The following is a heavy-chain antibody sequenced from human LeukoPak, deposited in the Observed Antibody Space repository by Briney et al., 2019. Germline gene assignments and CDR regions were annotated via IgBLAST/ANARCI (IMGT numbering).Heavy chain of an antibody. J-gene: IGHJ4*02. Sequence: GGSLRLSCAAPGFTFSSCGMHWVRQAPGKGLEWVAVITYDGDTTYFADSVKGRFTISRDTSKSTPYLQMNSLGAEDTAVYYCVKEQGSESDRTADYWGQGTLVTVSS. CDR2: ITYDGDTT. CDR1: GFTFSSCG. D-gene: IGHD3-10*01. CDR3: VKEQGSESDRTADY. V-gene: IGHV3-30*18.